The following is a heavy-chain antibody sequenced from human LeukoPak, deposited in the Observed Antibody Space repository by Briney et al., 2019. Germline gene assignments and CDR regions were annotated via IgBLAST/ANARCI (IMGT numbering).Heavy chain of an antibody. J-gene: IGHJ3*02. V-gene: IGHV3-48*01. CDR2: ISSSSTTI. CDR1: GFTFSSYS. CDR3: RVSMVPRRSGAFDI. D-gene: IGHD3-10*01. Sequence: GGSLRLSCAASGFTFSSYSMNWVRQAPGKGLEWVSYISSSSTTIYYADSVKGRFTISRDNSKNTLYLQMNSLRAEDTAVYYCRVSMVPRRSGAFDIWGQGTMVTVSS.